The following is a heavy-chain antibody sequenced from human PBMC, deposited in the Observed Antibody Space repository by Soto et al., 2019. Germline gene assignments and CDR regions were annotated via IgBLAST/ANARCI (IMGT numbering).Heavy chain of an antibody. CDR2: IYYSGST. V-gene: IGHV4-30-4*01. CDR1: GGSISSGDYY. D-gene: IGHD4-17*01. J-gene: IGHJ5*02. Sequence: TLSLTCTVSGGSISSGDYYWSWIRQPPGKGLEWIGYIYYSGSTYYNPSLKSRVTISVDTSKNQFSLKLSSVTAADTAVYYCARLDYGDYWFDPWGQGTLVTVSS. CDR3: ARLDYGDYWFDP.